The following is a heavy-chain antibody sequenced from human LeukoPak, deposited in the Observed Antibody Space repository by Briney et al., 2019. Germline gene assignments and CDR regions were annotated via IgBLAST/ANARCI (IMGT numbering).Heavy chain of an antibody. CDR3: ARDLMVRGVTLGYYYGLDV. CDR2: ISSNGGST. Sequence: GGSLRLSCAASGFTFNNYAMHWVRQAPGKGLEYVSAISSNGGSTYYANSVKGRFTISRDNSKNTLYLQVGSLRAEDMAVYYCARDLMVRGVTLGYYYGLDVWGQGTTVTISS. V-gene: IGHV3-64*01. D-gene: IGHD3-10*01. J-gene: IGHJ6*02. CDR1: GFTFNNYA.